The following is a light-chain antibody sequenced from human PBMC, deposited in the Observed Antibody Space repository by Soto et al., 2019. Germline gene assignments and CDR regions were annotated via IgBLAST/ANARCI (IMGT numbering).Light chain of an antibody. CDR3: SSYTRQYTPSYV. CDR1: SSDVGAYNY. J-gene: IGLJ1*01. Sequence: QSVLTQPASVSGPPGQSITISCTGTSSDVGAYNYVSWYQQHPGKAPKLMIYEVSNRPSGISHRFSGSKSGNTASLTISGLRAEDEADYYCSSYTRQYTPSYVFGTGTKLTVL. V-gene: IGLV2-14*01. CDR2: EVS.